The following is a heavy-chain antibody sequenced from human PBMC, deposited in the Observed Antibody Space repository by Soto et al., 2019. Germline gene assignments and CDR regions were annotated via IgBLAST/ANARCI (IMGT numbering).Heavy chain of an antibody. J-gene: IGHJ5*02. CDR3: ASQAEDTASFIGAWFDP. V-gene: IGHV1-69*13. Sequence: ASVKVSCKASGGTFSSYAISWVRQAPGQGLEWMGGIIPIFGTANYAQKFQGRVTITADESTSTAYMELSSLRSEDTAVYYCASQAEDTASFIGAWFDPWGKGTLVTVSS. CDR1: GGTFSSYA. CDR2: IIPIFGTA. D-gene: IGHD5-18*01.